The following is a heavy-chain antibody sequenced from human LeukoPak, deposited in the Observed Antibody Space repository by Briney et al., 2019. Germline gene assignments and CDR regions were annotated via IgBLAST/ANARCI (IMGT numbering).Heavy chain of an antibody. V-gene: IGHV3-30*18. CDR2: ISYDGGNK. CDR1: GFTFSSYG. J-gene: IGHJ4*02. CDR3: AKDFGSVTDTRDCPTY. Sequence: PGGSLRLSCAASGFTFSSYGMHWVRQAPGKGLEWVAVISYDGGNKYYADSVKGRFTISRDSSKNTLYLQMNSLRAEDTAVYYCAKDFGSVTDTRDCPTYWGQGTLVTVSS. D-gene: IGHD6-19*01.